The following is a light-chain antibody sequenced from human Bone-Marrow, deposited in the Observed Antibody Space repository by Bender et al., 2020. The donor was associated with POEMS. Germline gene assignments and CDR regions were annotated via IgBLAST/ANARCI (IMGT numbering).Light chain of an antibody. CDR2: QVN. CDR3: SSYATTTTWA. J-gene: IGLJ3*02. CDR1: SSDIGGFNY. Sequence: QSALTQPPSASGSPGQSVTISCTGSSSDIGGFNYVSWYQQHPGKAPKLMIYQVNKRPSGVPDRFSGSKSGNTASLTVSGLQAEDEADYYCSSYATTTTWAFGGGTKVTVL. V-gene: IGLV2-8*01.